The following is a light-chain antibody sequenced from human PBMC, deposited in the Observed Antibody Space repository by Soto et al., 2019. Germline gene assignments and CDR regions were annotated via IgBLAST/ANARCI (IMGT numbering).Light chain of an antibody. V-gene: IGKV3-20*01. CDR1: QSVSSRN. CDR2: GAS. CDR3: LQFTSSPPAFT. J-gene: IGKJ2*01. Sequence: ESMLTQSPGTLSLSPGARATLSCRASQSVSSRNLAWYQQKPGQAPRLLIYGASIRATGIPDRFSGSGSGTDFALTIGRLEPEDFAVYFCLQFTSSPPAFTVGQGTKLEI.